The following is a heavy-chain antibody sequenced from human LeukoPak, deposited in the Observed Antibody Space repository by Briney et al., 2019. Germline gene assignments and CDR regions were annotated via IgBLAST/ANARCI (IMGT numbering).Heavy chain of an antibody. J-gene: IGHJ4*02. CDR1: GFTFSSYS. D-gene: IGHD3-10*01. CDR2: ISSSSSYI. CDR3: AKDSSSTWFGGDSK. Sequence: GGSLRLSCVASGFTFSSYSMNWVRQAPGKGLEWVSSISSSSSYIYYADSVKGRFTISRDNSKNTLYLQMNSLRAEDTAVYYCAKDSSSTWFGGDSKWGQGTLVTVSS. V-gene: IGHV3-21*01.